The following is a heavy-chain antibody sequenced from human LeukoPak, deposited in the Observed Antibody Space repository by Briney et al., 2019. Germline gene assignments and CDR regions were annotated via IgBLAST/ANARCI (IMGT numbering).Heavy chain of an antibody. CDR3: ARHRSDSDSSPVDY. J-gene: IGHJ4*02. CDR2: INPADDSDT. Sequence: GESLQISCKGSGYIFASYWIAWVRQAPGKGLEGMVGINPADDSDTRYSPSFLGKVTMSADRSDTTAYLQWDSLEASDTAMYFCARHRSDSDSSPVDYWGQGTLVTVSS. D-gene: IGHD6-6*01. V-gene: IGHV5-51*01. CDR1: GYIFASYW.